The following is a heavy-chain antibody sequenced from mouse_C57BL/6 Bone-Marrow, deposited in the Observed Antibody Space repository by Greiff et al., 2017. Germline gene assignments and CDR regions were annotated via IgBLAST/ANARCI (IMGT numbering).Heavy chain of an antibody. V-gene: IGHV5-2*01. J-gene: IGHJ1*03. D-gene: IGHD1-1*01. CDR2: INSDGGST. CDR3: ARHITTVVARYFDV. Sequence: EVQVVESGGGLVQPGESLKLSCESNKYEFPSHDMSWVRKTPEKRLELVAAINSDGGSTYYPDTMERRFIISRDNTKKTLYLQMSSLRSEDTALYYCARHITTVVARYFDVWGTGTTVTVSS. CDR1: KYEFPSHD.